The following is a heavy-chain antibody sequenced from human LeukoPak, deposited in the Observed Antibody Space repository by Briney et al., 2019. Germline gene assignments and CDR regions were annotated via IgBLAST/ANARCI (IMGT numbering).Heavy chain of an antibody. CDR3: ARHESVTIGDWFDP. V-gene: IGHV4-4*07. CDR2: IYTSGST. J-gene: IGHJ5*02. D-gene: IGHD4-11*01. CDR1: GGSISSYY. Sequence: SETLSLTCTVSGGSISSYYWSWIRQPAGKGLEWIGRIYTSGSTNYNPSLKSRVTMSVDTSKNQFSLKLSSVTAADTAVYYCARHESVTIGDWFDPWGQGTLVTVSS.